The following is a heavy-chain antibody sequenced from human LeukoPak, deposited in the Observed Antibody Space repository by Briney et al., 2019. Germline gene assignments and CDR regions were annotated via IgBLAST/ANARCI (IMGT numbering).Heavy chain of an antibody. V-gene: IGHV1-18*01. CDR2: ISAYNGNT. Sequence: ASVKVSCKASGYTFTSYGISWVRQAPGQGLEWMGWISAYNGNTSYAQKLQGRVTMTTDTSTSTAYMELRSLRSDDTAVYYRARDLVREHYCDSSGYYYGSDYWGQGTLVTVSS. D-gene: IGHD3-22*01. J-gene: IGHJ4*02. CDR1: GYTFTSYG. CDR3: ARDLVREHYCDSSGYYYGSDY.